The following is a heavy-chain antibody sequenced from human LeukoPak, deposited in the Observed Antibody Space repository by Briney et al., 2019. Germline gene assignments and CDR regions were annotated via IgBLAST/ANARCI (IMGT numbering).Heavy chain of an antibody. D-gene: IGHD4-23*01. J-gene: IGHJ6*04. CDR1: TYSFKSYG. V-gene: IGHV1-18*04. CDR3: ARSGMLVTCVRMDV. CDR2: FSGFNGKT. Sequence: RASVTLCCTSATYSFKSYGVNWGRQAPGQGLERVGWFSGFNGKTDYAQKVHGRGTMTRDTAKTAAHLELRSVTSEDTAVYFCARSGMLVTCVRMDVWGKGTIVIVSS.